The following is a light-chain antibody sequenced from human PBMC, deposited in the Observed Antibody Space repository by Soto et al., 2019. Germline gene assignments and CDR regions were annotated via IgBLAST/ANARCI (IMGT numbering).Light chain of an antibody. Sequence: QSALTQPRSVSGSPGQSVTISCTGTSRDIGGYNYVSWYQQHPGKAPKLMIYDVNKRPSGVPDRFSGSKSGNTASLTISGLQAEDETDYYCCSYAGSYSYVFGTGTKVTVL. J-gene: IGLJ1*01. CDR3: CSYAGSYSYV. CDR1: SRDIGGYNY. CDR2: DVN. V-gene: IGLV2-11*01.